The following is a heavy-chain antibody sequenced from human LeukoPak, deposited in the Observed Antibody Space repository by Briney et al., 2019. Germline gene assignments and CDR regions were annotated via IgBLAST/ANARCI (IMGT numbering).Heavy chain of an antibody. CDR2: ISRSGSNI. J-gene: IGHJ4*02. V-gene: IGHV3-48*03. CDR3: ARVRGGGAGFDY. Sequence: GGSLRLSCAAAGFTFGSYEMNWVRQAPGKGLEWVSYISRSGSNISYADSVKGRFTISRDNAKNSLYLQMNSLRAEDTAVYYCARVRGGGAGFDYWGQGTLVTVSS. D-gene: IGHD3-10*01. CDR1: GFTFGSYE.